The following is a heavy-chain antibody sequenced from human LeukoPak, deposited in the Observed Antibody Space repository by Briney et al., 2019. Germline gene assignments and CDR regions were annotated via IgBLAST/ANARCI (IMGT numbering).Heavy chain of an antibody. D-gene: IGHD2-15*01. CDR1: GYTFTSYD. J-gene: IGHJ4*02. CDR2: MNPNSGNT. CDR3: ASRIRYCSGGSCYSGFDY. Sequence: ASVKVSCKASGYTFTSYDINWVRQATGQGLEWMGWMNPNSGNTGYAQKFQGRVTMTRNTSISTAYMELSSLRSEDTAVYYCASRIRYCSGGSCYSGFDYWGQGTLVTVSS. V-gene: IGHV1-8*01.